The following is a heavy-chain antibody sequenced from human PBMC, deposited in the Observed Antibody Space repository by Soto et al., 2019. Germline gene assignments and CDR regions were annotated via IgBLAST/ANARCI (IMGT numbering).Heavy chain of an antibody. V-gene: IGHV5-51*01. CDR3: ARSRTPHHPPDSSHV. CDR2: IYPGDSDT. Sequence: PGAALKISCKGSGYSFTTYWIGWVRQMPGKGLEWMGIIYPGDSDTRYSPSFQGQVTISADKSISTAYLQWSSLKASDTAMFYCARSRTPHHPPDSSHVSGPGPTVTLSS. J-gene: IGHJ6*02. CDR1: GYSFTTYW.